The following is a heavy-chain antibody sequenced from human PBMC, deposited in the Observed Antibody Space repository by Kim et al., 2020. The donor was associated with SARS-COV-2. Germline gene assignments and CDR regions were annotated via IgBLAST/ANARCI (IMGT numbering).Heavy chain of an antibody. CDR1: GFTFSSYA. V-gene: IGHV3-23*03. Sequence: GGSLRLSCAASGFTFSSYAMSWVRQAPGKGLEWVSVIYSGGSSTYYADSVKGRFTISRDNSKNTLYLQMNSLRAEDTAVYYCAKDRAVAGTARVYYYGMDVWGQGTTVTVSS. CDR3: AKDRAVAGTARVYYYGMDV. D-gene: IGHD6-19*01. CDR2: IYSGGSST. J-gene: IGHJ6*02.